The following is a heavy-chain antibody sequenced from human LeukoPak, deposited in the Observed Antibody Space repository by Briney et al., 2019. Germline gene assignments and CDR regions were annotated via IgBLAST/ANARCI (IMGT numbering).Heavy chain of an antibody. V-gene: IGHV1-46*01. Sequence: SGGSTSYAQKFQGRVTMTRDTSTSTVYMELSSLRSEDTAVYYCARQSSGYDSSGYYHRFDYWGQGNLVTVSS. CDR3: ARQSSGYDSSGYYHRFDY. J-gene: IGHJ4*02. D-gene: IGHD3-22*01. CDR2: SGGST.